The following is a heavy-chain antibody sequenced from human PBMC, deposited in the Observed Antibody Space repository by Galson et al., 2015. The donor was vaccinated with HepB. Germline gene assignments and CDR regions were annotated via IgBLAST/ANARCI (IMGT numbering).Heavy chain of an antibody. D-gene: IGHD2-15*01. CDR3: ARDLGRGNYMDV. CDR2: IGHDGTYK. J-gene: IGHJ6*03. Sequence: LRLSCAASGFSFMTYGMHWARQAPGKGLEWVAVIGHDGTYKVYGDSVKGRFTISRDNSKNTLYLQLNSLRAEDTAVYYCARDLGRGNYMDVWGKGTTVTVSS. CDR1: GFSFMTYG. V-gene: IGHV3-33*01.